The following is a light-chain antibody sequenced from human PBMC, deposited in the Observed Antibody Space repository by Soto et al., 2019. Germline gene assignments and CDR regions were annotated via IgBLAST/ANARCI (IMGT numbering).Light chain of an antibody. CDR2: GAS. J-gene: IGKJ1*01. V-gene: IGKV3-20*01. Sequence: EIVLTQSPGTLSLSPGERATLSCRASQSVSNNYLAWYQQKPGQAPRLLIYGASNRATGIPDRFSGSGSGTDFTLTISRLEPEEFAVYYCQQYGSSRWTVGQGTKVDIK. CDR1: QSVSNNY. CDR3: QQYGSSRWT.